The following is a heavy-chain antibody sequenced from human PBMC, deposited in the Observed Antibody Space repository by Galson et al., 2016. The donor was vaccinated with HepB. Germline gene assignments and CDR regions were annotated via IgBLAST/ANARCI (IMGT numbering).Heavy chain of an antibody. J-gene: IGHJ4*02. CDR1: GFTFSNYG. D-gene: IGHD3-9*01. CDR3: AAATGYFDWLPDY. V-gene: IGHV3-33*01. CDR2: IWFDGSNE. Sequence: SLRLSCAASGFTFSNYGMHWVRQAPGKGLEWVALIWFDGSNEYYADSVKGRFTISRDNSKNTLFLEMSSLRDEDTAVYYCAAATGYFDWLPDYWGQGTQVTVSS.